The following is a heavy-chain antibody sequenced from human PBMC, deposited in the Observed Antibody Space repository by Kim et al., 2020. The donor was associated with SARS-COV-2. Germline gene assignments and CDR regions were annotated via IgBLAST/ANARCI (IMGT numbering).Heavy chain of an antibody. CDR3: ARGYGLYYFDY. CDR1: GGSFSGYY. D-gene: IGHD3-10*01. J-gene: IGHJ4*02. Sequence: SETLSLTCAVYGGSFSGYYWSWIRQPPGKGLEWIGEINHSGSTNYNPSLKSRVTISVDTSKNQFSLKLSSVTAADTAVYYCARGYGLYYFDYWGQGTLVT. V-gene: IGHV4-34*01. CDR2: INHSGST.